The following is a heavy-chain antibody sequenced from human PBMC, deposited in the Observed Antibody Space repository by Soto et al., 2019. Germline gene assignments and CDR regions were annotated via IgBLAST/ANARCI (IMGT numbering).Heavy chain of an antibody. D-gene: IGHD3-10*01. CDR1: GYTFTSYY. Sequence: ASVKVSCKASGYTFTSYYMHWVRQAPGQGLEWMGIMNPSSGSTSYAQKFQGRVTMTRNTSISTAYMELSSLRSEDTAVYYCARGLHGSGSYYPAFGWPQGDYWGQGTLVTISS. CDR2: MNPSSGST. CDR3: ARGLHGSGSYYPAFGWPQGDY. J-gene: IGHJ4*02. V-gene: IGHV1-46*01.